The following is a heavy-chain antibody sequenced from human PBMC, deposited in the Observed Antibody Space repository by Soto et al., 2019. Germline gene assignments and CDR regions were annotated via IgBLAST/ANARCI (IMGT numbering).Heavy chain of an antibody. Sequence: SETLSLTCTVSGGSISSSSYYWGWIRQPPGEGLEWIGSIYYSGSTYYNPSLKSRVTISVDTSKNQFSLKLSSVTAADTAVYYCARRTVDYQRGYYYYMDVWGKGTTVTVSS. D-gene: IGHD2-2*01. V-gene: IGHV4-39*01. J-gene: IGHJ6*03. CDR2: IYYSGST. CDR3: ARRTVDYQRGYYYYMDV. CDR1: GGSISSSSYY.